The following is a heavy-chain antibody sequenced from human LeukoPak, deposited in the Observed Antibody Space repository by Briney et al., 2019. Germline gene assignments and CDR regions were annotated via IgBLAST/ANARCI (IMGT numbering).Heavy chain of an antibody. V-gene: IGHV3-43*02. CDR1: GFTFDDYA. J-gene: IGHJ4*02. CDR3: AGGTAAYTSGWYKC. CDR2: ISGDGRST. Sequence: GGSLRLSCAASGFTFDDYALHWVRRAPGKGLEWVSLISGDGRSTYYADSVKGRFTISRDNSKNSLYLQMNSLRTEDTALYCCAGGTAAYTSGWYKCWGQGTLVTVSS. D-gene: IGHD6-19*01.